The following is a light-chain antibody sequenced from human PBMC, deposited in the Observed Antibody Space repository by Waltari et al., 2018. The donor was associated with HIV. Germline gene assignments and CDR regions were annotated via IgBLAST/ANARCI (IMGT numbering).Light chain of an antibody. Sequence: QSVLTQPPSVSGAPGQRVTISCTGSSSNLGAGFDVLWYQQLPGTAPTLLIYANTNRRSGVPDRFSGSKSGTLASLAITGLQAEDEADYYCQSYDSTLSGSIFGGGTKLAVL. V-gene: IGLV1-40*01. CDR2: ANT. CDR3: QSYDSTLSGSI. J-gene: IGLJ2*01. CDR1: SSNLGAGFD.